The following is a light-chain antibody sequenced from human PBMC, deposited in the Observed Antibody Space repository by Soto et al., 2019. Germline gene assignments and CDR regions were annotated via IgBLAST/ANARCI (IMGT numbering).Light chain of an antibody. CDR3: QQSYSTPPRT. Sequence: DIQMTQSPSSLSTSVGDRVTITCRASQSINNYLNWYQQKPGKAPKLLIYAASRLQTGVPSRFSGSGSETDFTLPITSLQPEDFVTYYCQQSYSTPPRTFGGGTKVEIK. CDR2: AAS. CDR1: QSINNY. J-gene: IGKJ4*01. V-gene: IGKV1-39*01.